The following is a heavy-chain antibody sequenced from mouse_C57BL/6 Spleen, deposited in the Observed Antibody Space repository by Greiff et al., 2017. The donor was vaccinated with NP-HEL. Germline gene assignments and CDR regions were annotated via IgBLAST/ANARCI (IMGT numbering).Heavy chain of an antibody. V-gene: IGHV1-19*01. CDR1: GYTFTDYY. J-gene: IGHJ1*03. CDR3: ARYGYYGNYDKYFDV. Sequence: EVQLQQSGPVLVKPGASVKMSCKASGYTFTDYYMNWVKQSHGKSLEWIGVINPYNGGTSYNQKFKGKATLTVDKSSSTAYMELNSLTSEDSAVYYCARYGYYGNYDKYFDVWGTGTTVTVSS. CDR2: INPYNGGT. D-gene: IGHD2-1*01.